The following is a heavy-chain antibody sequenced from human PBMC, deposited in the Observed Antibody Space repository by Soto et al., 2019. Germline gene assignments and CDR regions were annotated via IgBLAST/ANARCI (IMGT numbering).Heavy chain of an antibody. CDR3: ARLLWFGAGG. CDR2: IYYSGST. V-gene: IGHV4-39*01. Sequence: QLQLQESGPGLVKPSETLSLTCTVSSGSISSSSYYWGWIRQPPGKGLEWIGSIYYSGSTYYNPSLKSRVTISVDTSKNQFSLKLSSVTAADTAVYYCARLLWFGAGGWGQGTLVTVSS. J-gene: IGHJ4*02. D-gene: IGHD3-10*01. CDR1: SGSISSSSYY.